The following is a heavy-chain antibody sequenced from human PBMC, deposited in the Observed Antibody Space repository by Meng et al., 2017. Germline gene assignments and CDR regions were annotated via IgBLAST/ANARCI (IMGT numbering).Heavy chain of an antibody. CDR3: SKDMTNKSGGQGVYFDY. D-gene: IGHD2-15*01. J-gene: IGHJ4*02. CDR1: GFTFDDYA. CDR2: ISWNSGSI. Sequence: SLKISCAASGFTFDDYAMHWVRQAPGKGLEWVSGISWNSGSIGYADSVKGRFTISRDNAKNSLYLQMNSLRAEDTALYYCSKDMTNKSGGQGVYFDYWGQGTLVTVSS. V-gene: IGHV3-9*01.